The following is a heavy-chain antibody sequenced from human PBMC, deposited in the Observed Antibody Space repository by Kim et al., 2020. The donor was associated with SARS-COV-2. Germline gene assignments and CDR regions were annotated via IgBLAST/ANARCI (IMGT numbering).Heavy chain of an antibody. CDR3: ARRFPAKTVDY. CDR2: VSHSGDT. CDR1: GESFSGYY. V-gene: IGHV4-34*01. J-gene: IGHJ4*02. D-gene: IGHD3-16*01. Sequence: SETLSLTCAVYGESFSGYYWSWFRQPPGMGLEWIGQVSHSGDTNYNPSLKSRVTISPDTSKNQFSLKLNSVTVADTAVYYCARRFPAKTVDYWGQGTLVTVSS.